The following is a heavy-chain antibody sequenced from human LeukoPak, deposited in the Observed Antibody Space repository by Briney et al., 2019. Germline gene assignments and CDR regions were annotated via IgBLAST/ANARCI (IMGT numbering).Heavy chain of an antibody. J-gene: IGHJ4*01. CDR3: ARTNPHQFDILS. CDR1: GFTFSSYD. CDR2: ISGSGGST. V-gene: IGHV3-23*01. Sequence: PGGSLRLSCAASGFTFSSYDMNWVRQAPGKGLEWVSGISGSGGSTYSVDSVKGRFTVSRDNSKNTLYLQMNSLRAEDTAVYYCARTNPHQFDILSWGHGTLVTVSS. D-gene: IGHD3-9*01.